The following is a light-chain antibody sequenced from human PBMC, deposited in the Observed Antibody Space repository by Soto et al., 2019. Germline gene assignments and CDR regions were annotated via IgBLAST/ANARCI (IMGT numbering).Light chain of an antibody. V-gene: IGKV2-24*01. CDR2: EVS. J-gene: IGKJ4*01. CDR1: QSLVHSDGNTY. CDR3: MQPAQFPLT. Sequence: DIVLTQTPLSSPVTLGQPASISCRSSQSLVHSDGNTYLNWLQQRPGQPPRLLIYEVSNRFSGVPDRFSGSGVGTDFTLEISRVEAEDVGVYYCMQPAQFPLTFGGGTKVEI.